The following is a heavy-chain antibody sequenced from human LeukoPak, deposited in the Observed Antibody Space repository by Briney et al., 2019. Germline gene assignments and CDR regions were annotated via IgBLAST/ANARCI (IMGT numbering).Heavy chain of an antibody. V-gene: IGHV3-7*03. CDR1: AFIFSGHW. J-gene: IGHJ4*02. CDR2: IKEDGSER. Sequence: GGSLRLSCEGSAFIFSGHWMNWVRQTPEEGLEWVASIKEDGSERQYVDSVKGRFSISRDNTKGSLFLQLNSLRAEDTAVYYCATDYYDSSGYYTGSYWGQGTLVTVSS. CDR3: ATDYYDSSGYYTGSY. D-gene: IGHD3-22*01.